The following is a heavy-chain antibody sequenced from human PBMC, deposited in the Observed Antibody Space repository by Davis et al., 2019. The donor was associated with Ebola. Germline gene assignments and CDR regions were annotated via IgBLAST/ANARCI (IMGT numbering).Heavy chain of an antibody. Sequence: GESLKISCAASGFTFSSYAMHWVRQAPGKGLEWVAVISYDGSNKYYADSVKGRFTISRDNSKNTLYLQMNSLRAEDTAVYYCARDGAKWKLLLSADYWGQGTLVTVSS. J-gene: IGHJ4*02. CDR1: GFTFSSYA. V-gene: IGHV3-30-3*01. CDR2: ISYDGSNK. D-gene: IGHD1-26*01. CDR3: ARDGAKWKLLLSADY.